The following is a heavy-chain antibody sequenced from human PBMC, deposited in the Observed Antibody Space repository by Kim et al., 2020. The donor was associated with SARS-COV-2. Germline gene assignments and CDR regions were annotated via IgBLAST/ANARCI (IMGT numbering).Heavy chain of an antibody. CDR3: ARDGKVGGLVIFDI. D-gene: IGHD3-3*01. CDR1: GGSISSGGSY. J-gene: IGHJ3*02. CDR2: IDSSGSP. Sequence: SETLSLTCTVSGGSISSGGSYWTWIRQRPGMGLEWIGYIDSSGSPYYRPSLKSRLTISLDTSEKQVSLMMTSVTVADTAVYYCARDGKVGGLVIFDIWGQGTMVTVSS. V-gene: IGHV4-31*03.